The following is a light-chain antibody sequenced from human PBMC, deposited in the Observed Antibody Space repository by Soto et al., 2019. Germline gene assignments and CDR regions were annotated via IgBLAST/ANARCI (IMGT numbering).Light chain of an antibody. CDR2: DAS. J-gene: IGKJ2*01. Sequence: EIVLSQSPATLSLSPGERATLSCRASQSVSRYLAWYQQKPGQAPRLLIYDASNRATGIPARFSGSGSGTDFTLTISSLEPEDFAAYYCQQRSNWPPYTFGQGTKLEIK. CDR3: QQRSNWPPYT. CDR1: QSVSRY. V-gene: IGKV3-11*01.